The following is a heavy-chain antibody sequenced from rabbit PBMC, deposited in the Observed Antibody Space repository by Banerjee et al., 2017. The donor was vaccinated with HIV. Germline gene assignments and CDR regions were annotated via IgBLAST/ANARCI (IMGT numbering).Heavy chain of an antibody. CDR3: ARGATAYGYANL. CDR1: GFSFSSSYY. D-gene: IGHD6-1*01. V-gene: IGHV1S40*01. Sequence: QSLEESGGDLVKPGASLTLTCTASGFSFSSSYYMCWVRQAPGKGLEWIGCINTSSGSTYYASWAKGRFTISKASSTTVTLQMTSLTAADTATYFCARGATAYGYANLWGPGTLVTVS. J-gene: IGHJ4*01. CDR2: INTSSGST.